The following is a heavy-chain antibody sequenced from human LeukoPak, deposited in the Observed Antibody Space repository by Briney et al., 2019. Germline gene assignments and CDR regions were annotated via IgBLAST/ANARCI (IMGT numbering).Heavy chain of an antibody. CDR2: ISAYNCNT. Sequence: ATVKVSCEASGYTFTSYGIRWVRQAPGQGLEWMGWISAYNCNTNYAQKLQGSVTMTTDTSTSTAYMELRSLRSDDTAVYYCARSYYYGSGSYSDYWGQGTLVTVSS. CDR1: GYTFTSYG. V-gene: IGHV1-18*01. J-gene: IGHJ4*02. CDR3: ARSYYYGSGSYSDY. D-gene: IGHD3-10*01.